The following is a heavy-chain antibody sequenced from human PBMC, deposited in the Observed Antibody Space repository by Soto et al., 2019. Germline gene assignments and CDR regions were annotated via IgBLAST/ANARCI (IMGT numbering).Heavy chain of an antibody. CDR2: IYTSGST. CDR1: GGSISSYY. J-gene: IGHJ6*02. Sequence: PSETLSLTCTVSGGSISSYYWSWIRQPAGKGLEWIGRIYTSGSTNYNPSLKSRVTMSVDTSKNQFSLKLSSVTAADTAVYYCARDVYYDYVWGSYRSNYYYYYGMDVWGQGTTVTVS. V-gene: IGHV4-4*07. D-gene: IGHD3-16*02. CDR3: ARDVYYDYVWGSYRSNYYYYYGMDV.